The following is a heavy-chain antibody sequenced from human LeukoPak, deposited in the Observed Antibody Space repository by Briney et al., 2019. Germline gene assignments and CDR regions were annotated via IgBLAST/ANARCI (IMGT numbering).Heavy chain of an antibody. CDR3: ARGAVLVPAAVYFDF. Sequence: GESLKISCKGSGYSFTSYWIAWVRQMPGKGLEWMGVIYPHDSDTRYSPSFQGQVTISADKSHNTAYLQWSSLKASDTAMYYCARGAVLVPAAVYFDFWGQGTQVTVSS. CDR1: GYSFTSYW. D-gene: IGHD2-2*01. J-gene: IGHJ4*02. CDR2: IYPHDSDT. V-gene: IGHV5-51*01.